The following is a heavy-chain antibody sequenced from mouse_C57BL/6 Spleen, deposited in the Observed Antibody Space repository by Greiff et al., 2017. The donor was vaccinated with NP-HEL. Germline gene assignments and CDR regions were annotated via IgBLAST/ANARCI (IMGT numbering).Heavy chain of an antibody. CDR1: GYTFTSYW. CDR2: IHPNSGST. Sequence: QVQLKQPGAELVKPGASVKLSCKASGYTFTSYWMHWVKQRPGQGLEWIGMIHPNSGSTNYNEKFKSKATLTVDKSSSTAYMQLSSLTSEDSAVYYCARRESSWFAYWGQGTLVTVSA. J-gene: IGHJ3*01. CDR3: ARRESSWFAY. V-gene: IGHV1-64*01.